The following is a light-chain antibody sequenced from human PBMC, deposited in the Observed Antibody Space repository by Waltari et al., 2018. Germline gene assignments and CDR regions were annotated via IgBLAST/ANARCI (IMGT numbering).Light chain of an antibody. CDR3: AAWDDSLSGVV. CDR2: RNN. Sequence: QSVLTQPPSASGTPGQRVTISCSGSSSNIGSNYEYWYQQLPGTAPKLLIYRNNQRTLGVPDRFSGSKSGTSASMAISGLRSEDEADYYCAAWDDSLSGVVFGGGTKLTVL. V-gene: IGLV1-47*01. J-gene: IGLJ2*01. CDR1: SSNIGSNY.